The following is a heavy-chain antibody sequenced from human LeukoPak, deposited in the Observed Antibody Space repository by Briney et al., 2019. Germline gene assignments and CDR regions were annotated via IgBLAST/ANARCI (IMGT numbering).Heavy chain of an antibody. D-gene: IGHD6-13*01. J-gene: IGHJ4*02. CDR3: ARVHSRRTWLEDY. V-gene: IGHV3-7*01. Sequence: PGGSLRLSCAASGFTFSSYWMSWVRQAPGKGLEWVANIKQDGSEKYYVDSVKGRFTISRDNAKNSLYLQMNSLRAEDTAVYYCARVHSRRTWLEDYWGQGTLVTVSS. CDR1: GFTFSSYW. CDR2: IKQDGSEK.